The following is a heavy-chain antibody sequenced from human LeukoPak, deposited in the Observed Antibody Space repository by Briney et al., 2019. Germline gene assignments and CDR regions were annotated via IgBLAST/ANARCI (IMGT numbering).Heavy chain of an antibody. J-gene: IGHJ4*02. Sequence: GGSLRLSCAASGFTFSSYSMNWVRQAPGKGLEWVSYISSSSSTIYYADSVKGRFTISRDNAKNSLYLQMNSLRAEDTAVYYCARDLEEWPGGHFDYWGQGTLVTVSS. CDR3: ARDLEEWPGGHFDY. V-gene: IGHV3-48*01. CDR1: GFTFSSYS. CDR2: ISSSSSTI. D-gene: IGHD3-3*01.